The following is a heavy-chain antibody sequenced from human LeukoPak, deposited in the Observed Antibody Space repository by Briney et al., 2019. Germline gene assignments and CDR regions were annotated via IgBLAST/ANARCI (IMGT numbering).Heavy chain of an antibody. CDR2: IYDSGST. V-gene: IGHV4-39*01. J-gene: IGHJ3*02. Sequence: SETLSLTCTVSGGSISSSSFYWGWIRQPPGMGLEWIGSIYDSGSTYSNPPPTSRVTIPVDTSKHQLSLKLSSVTAADTAVYYCARRDYDFWSGYPGAAFDIWGQGTMVTVSS. CDR1: GGSISSSSFY. D-gene: IGHD3-3*01. CDR3: ARRDYDFWSGYPGAAFDI.